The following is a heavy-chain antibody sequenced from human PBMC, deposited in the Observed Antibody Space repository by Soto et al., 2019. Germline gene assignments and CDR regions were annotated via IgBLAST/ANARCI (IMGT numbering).Heavy chain of an antibody. CDR1: GGTISSGGYS. V-gene: IGHV4-30-2*01. D-gene: IGHD6-6*01. CDR3: ARASIAARFRWFDP. J-gene: IGHJ5*02. CDR2: IYHSGST. Sequence: PSETLSLTCAVSGGTISSGGYSWSWIRQPPGKGLEWIGYIYHSGSTYYNPSLKSRVTIPVDRSKNQFSLKLSSVTAADTAVYYCARASIAARFRWFDPWGQGTLVTVSS.